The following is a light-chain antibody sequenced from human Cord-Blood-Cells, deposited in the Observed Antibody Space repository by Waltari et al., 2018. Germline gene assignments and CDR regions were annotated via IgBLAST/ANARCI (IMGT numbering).Light chain of an antibody. J-gene: IGKJ2*03. CDR1: QSPLHSNGYNY. CDR2: LGS. V-gene: IGKV2-28*01. CDR3: MQALQTPYS. Sequence: DIVMTQSPLSLPVTPGEPASISCRSSQSPLHSNGYNYWDWYLQKQGQSPQLLIYLGSNRASGVPDRFSGSGSGTDFTLKISRVEAEDVWVYYCMQALQTPYSFGQGTKLEIK.